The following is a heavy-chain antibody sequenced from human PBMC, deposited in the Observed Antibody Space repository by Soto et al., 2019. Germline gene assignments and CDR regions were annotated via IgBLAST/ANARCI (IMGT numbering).Heavy chain of an antibody. CDR2: ISYDGSNK. CDR3: GRDKTGYSGYY. V-gene: IGHV3-30-3*01. CDR1: GFTFSSYA. Sequence: QVQLVESGGGVVQPGRSLRLSCAASGFTFSSYAMHWVRQAPGKGLEWVAVISYDGSNKYYADSVKGRFTISRDNSKNTLYLQMNSLRAEDTAVYYCGRDKTGYSGYYWGQGTLVTVSS. D-gene: IGHD5-12*01. J-gene: IGHJ4*02.